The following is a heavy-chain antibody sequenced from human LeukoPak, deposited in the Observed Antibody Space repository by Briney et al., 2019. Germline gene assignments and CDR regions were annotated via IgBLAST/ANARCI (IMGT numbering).Heavy chain of an antibody. Sequence: GGSLRLSCTDSGFTLSSYEMSWIRQAPGKGLEWVSSIDYDGGSGHYADSVKGRFTISRDNSNNTLFLHLNSLRGEDTAVYYCTRNSGWYGLSWGQGTLVTVSS. D-gene: IGHD6-19*01. CDR3: TRNSGWYGLS. CDR2: IDYDGGSG. V-gene: IGHV3-23*01. J-gene: IGHJ1*01. CDR1: GFTLSSYE.